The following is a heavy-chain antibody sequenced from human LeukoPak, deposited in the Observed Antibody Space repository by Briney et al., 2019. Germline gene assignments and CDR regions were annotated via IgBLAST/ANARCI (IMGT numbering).Heavy chain of an antibody. J-gene: IGHJ4*02. CDR1: GYTFTSYY. Sequence: GASVKVSCKASGYTFTSYYMHWVRQAPGQGLEWMGWISAYNGNTNYAQKLQGRVTMTTDTSTSTAYMELRSLRSDDTAVYYCAREAYDYVWGSYRYYFDYWGQGTLVTVSS. V-gene: IGHV1-18*04. D-gene: IGHD3-16*02. CDR2: ISAYNGNT. CDR3: AREAYDYVWGSYRYYFDY.